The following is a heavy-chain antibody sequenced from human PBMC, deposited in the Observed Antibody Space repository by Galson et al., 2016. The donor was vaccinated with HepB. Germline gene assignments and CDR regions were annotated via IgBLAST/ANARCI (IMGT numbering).Heavy chain of an antibody. CDR3: TCGRSPGAY. J-gene: IGHJ4*02. V-gene: IGHV3-53*01. CDR1: GFTVSNNY. Sequence: SLRLSCAASGFTVSNNYMSWVRQAPGKGLEWVSLIYSGGSTSYADSVKGRFTISSDHFKNTLYLQMNSLRAADTAVYFCTCGRSPGAYWGQGTLVTVSS. D-gene: IGHD3-16*02. CDR2: IYSGGST.